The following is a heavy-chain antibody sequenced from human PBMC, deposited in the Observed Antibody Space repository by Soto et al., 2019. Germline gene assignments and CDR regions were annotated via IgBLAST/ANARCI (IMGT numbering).Heavy chain of an antibody. J-gene: IGHJ6*04. V-gene: IGHV4-30-4*01. D-gene: IGHD5-12*01. CDR3: AIVAEVRSFGYLSITTHYYGMDV. Sequence: QVQLQESGPGLVKPSQTLSLTCTVSGGSISSSYYFWIWLRQPPGKDREWIGYFYHIGSTFYHPSLKGRISNSVDTTKRESTLKLSSVTAADTTVYSGAIVAEVRSFGYLSITTHYYGMDVGGNVTTVSHSS. CDR1: GGSISSSYYF. CDR2: FYHIGST.